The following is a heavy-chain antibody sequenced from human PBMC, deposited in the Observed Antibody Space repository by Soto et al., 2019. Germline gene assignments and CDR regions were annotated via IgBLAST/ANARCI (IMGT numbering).Heavy chain of an antibody. CDR3: ARGYYYGSGSSRRGHREDYYYGMDV. Sequence: PSETLSLTCTVSGGSISSYYWSWSRQPPGKGLEWIGYIYYSGSTNYNPSLKSRVTISVDTSKNQFSLKLSSVTAADTAVYYCARGYYYGSGSSRRGHREDYYYGMDVWGQGTTVTVSS. J-gene: IGHJ6*02. V-gene: IGHV4-59*01. CDR2: IYYSGST. CDR1: GGSISSYY. D-gene: IGHD3-10*01.